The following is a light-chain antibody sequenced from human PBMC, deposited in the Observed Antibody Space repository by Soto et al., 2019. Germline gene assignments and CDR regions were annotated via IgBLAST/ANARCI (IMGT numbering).Light chain of an antibody. CDR3: SSFTGTYTLL. V-gene: IGLV2-14*01. CDR2: EVS. Sequence: QSALTQPASVSGSPGQSITISCTGSSSDVGGHNFVSWYQQYPGKAPKLMIYEVSSRPSGVSNRFSGSKSGNTASLTISGLQAEDEADYYCSSFTGTYTLLFGGGTKLTVL. CDR1: SSDVGGHNF. J-gene: IGLJ2*01.